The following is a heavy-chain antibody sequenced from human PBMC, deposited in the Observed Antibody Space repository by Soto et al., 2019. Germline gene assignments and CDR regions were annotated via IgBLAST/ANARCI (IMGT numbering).Heavy chain of an antibody. Sequence: GWSLRLCVAASGFTFSRYGMHWVRQAPGKGLEWVPVIWYDGSNKYYADSVKGRFTISRDNSKNTLYLQMNSLRAEDTAVYYCARAGPSSIAALGSLDYWGQGTLVTVSS. V-gene: IGHV3-33*01. D-gene: IGHD6-6*01. J-gene: IGHJ4*02. CDR2: IWYDGSNK. CDR1: GFTFSRYG. CDR3: ARAGPSSIAALGSLDY.